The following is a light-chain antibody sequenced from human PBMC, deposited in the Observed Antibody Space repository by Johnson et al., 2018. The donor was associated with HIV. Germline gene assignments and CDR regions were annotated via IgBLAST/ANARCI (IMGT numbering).Light chain of an antibody. CDR3: GTWDSSLSAGRV. V-gene: IGLV1-51*01. CDR2: DND. Sequence: QSVLTQPPSVSAAPGQKVTISCSGSSSNIGNNYVSWYQQLPGTAPKLLIYDNDKRPLGIPDRFSGSKSGTSATLGITVLQTGDEADYYCGTWDSSLSAGRVFGTGTKFTVL. CDR1: SSNIGNNY. J-gene: IGLJ1*01.